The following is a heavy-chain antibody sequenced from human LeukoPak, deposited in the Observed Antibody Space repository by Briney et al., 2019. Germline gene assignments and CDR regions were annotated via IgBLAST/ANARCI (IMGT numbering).Heavy chain of an antibody. D-gene: IGHD2-15*01. CDR1: GFTFSSYE. CDR3: AREQAEDIVVVVAARKYGMDV. J-gene: IGHJ6*02. CDR2: ISSSGSTI. V-gene: IGHV3-48*03. Sequence: PGGSLRLSCAASGFTFSSYEMNWVRQAPGKGLEWVSYISSSGSTIYYADSVKGRFTISRDNAKNSLYLQMNSLRAEDSAVYYCAREQAEDIVVVVAARKYGMDVWGQGTTVTVSS.